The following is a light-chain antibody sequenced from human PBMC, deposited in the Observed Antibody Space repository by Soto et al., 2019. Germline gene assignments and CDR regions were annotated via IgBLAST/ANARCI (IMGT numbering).Light chain of an antibody. Sequence: EPLLTQSPGTLSLSPGDTATLSCRASQFITSAYLAWYQQKPGQAPRLLIYGTSTRAAGIPDRFTGSGSGTDFTLTISRLDPVDFGVYYCQRYGGSPIFSFGPGTKVEIK. CDR2: GTS. V-gene: IGKV3-20*01. J-gene: IGKJ3*01. CDR3: QRYGGSPIFS. CDR1: QFITSAY.